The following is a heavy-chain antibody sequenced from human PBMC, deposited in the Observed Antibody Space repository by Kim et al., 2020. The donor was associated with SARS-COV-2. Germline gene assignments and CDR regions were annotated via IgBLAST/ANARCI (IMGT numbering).Heavy chain of an antibody. Sequence: GGSTYYADSVKGRFTISRDNSKNTLYLQMSSLRAEDTAVYYCLKHTVTTAYWGQGTLVTVSS. CDR2: GGST. J-gene: IGHJ4*02. D-gene: IGHD4-4*01. CDR3: LKHTVTTAY. V-gene: IGHV3-64D*09.